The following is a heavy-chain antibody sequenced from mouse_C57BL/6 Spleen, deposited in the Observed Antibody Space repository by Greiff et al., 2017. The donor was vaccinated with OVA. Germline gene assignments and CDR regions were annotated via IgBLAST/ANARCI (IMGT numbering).Heavy chain of an antibody. V-gene: IGHV6-6*01. D-gene: IGHD1-1*01. CDR1: GFTFSDAW. Sequence: EVQLMESGGGLVQPGGSMKLSCAASGFTFSDAWMDWVRQSPEKGLEWVAEIRNKANNHATYYAESVKGRFTISRDDSKSSVYLQMNSLRAEDTGIYYCTRITTVVAPFDYWGQGTTLTVSS. J-gene: IGHJ2*01. CDR3: TRITTVVAPFDY. CDR2: IRNKANNHAT.